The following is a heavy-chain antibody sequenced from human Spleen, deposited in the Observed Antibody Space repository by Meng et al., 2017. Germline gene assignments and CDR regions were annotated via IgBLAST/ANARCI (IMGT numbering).Heavy chain of an antibody. CDR3: AIGPATMADDFDY. Sequence: AWSTGLSDAWETPSPLCTSVCGSINDDVWSLVRPPAGKGLEWIGRVYTSEITKDIPSLKRRVSMEKDTSKNHLTLKLCSLTAADTAVYYCAIGPATMADDFDYWGQGTLVTVSS. V-gene: IGHV4-4*07. D-gene: IGHD5-24*01. CDR1: CGSINDDV. J-gene: IGHJ4*02. CDR2: VYTSEIT.